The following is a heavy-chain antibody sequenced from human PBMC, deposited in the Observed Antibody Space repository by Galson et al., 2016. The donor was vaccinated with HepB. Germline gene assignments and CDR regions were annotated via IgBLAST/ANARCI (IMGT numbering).Heavy chain of an antibody. V-gene: IGHV3-15*01. Sequence: SLRLSCAASGVTFSHAWTTWVRQAPGKGLEWVGHIKSNTDGGTTGDAAPVKGRFSITRDDSETTLYLQMNSLKMEATAVYYCSTEATVSRVPGHWGRGTLVTVSS. CDR2: IKSNTDGGTT. CDR3: STEATVSRVPGH. CDR1: GVTFSHAW. J-gene: IGHJ4*02. D-gene: IGHD1-14*01.